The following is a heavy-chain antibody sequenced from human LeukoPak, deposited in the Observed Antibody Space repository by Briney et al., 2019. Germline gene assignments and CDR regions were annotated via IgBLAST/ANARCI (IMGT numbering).Heavy chain of an antibody. V-gene: IGHV1-8*01. CDR3: ARGQREKKNCSGGSCSRYYFAY. D-gene: IGHD2-15*01. CDR1: GYTFTSYD. Sequence: ASVKVSCKASGYTFTSYDINWVRQATGQGLEWMGWMNPNSGNTGYAQKFQGRGTMTRNTSISTAYMRLSSLRSEDTAVYYSARGQREKKNCSGGSCSRYYFAYWGQGTLVTVSS. J-gene: IGHJ4*02. CDR2: MNPNSGNT.